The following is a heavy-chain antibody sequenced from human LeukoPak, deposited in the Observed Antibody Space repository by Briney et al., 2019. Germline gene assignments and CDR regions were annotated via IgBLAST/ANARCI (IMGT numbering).Heavy chain of an antibody. V-gene: IGHV3-48*01. J-gene: IGHJ4*02. Sequence: PGGSLRLSCAASGFSFSIYEMNWVRQAPGKGLEWVSYISTSSSTIYYADSVKGRFTISRDNAENSLYLQMNSLRVEDTAVYYCARDYTRDVYNIWGQGTLVTVSS. D-gene: IGHD3-9*01. CDR3: ARDYTRDVYNI. CDR2: ISTSSSTI. CDR1: GFSFSIYE.